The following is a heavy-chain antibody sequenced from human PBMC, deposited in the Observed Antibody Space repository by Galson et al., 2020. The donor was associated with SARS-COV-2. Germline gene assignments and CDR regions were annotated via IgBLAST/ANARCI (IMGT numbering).Heavy chain of an antibody. CDR1: GFTFSSYA. V-gene: IGHV3-30-3*01. CDR2: ISYDGSNK. Sequence: GGSLRLSCAASGFTFSSYAMHWVRQAPVKGLEWVAVISYDGSNKYYADSVKGRFTISRDNSKNTLYLQMNSLRAEDTAVYYCARDQGHGYGMDVWGQGTTVTVSS. CDR3: ARDQGHGYGMDV. J-gene: IGHJ6*02.